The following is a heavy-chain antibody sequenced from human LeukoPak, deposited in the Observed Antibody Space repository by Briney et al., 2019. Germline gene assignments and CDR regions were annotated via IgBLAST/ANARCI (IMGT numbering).Heavy chain of an antibody. CDR2: INHSGST. Sequence: PSETLSLTCAVYGGSFSGYYWSWIRQPPGKGLEWIGEINHSGSTNYNPSLKSRVTISVDTSKNQFSLKLSSVTAADTAVYYCARIRFRAHYFDYWGQGTLVTVSS. D-gene: IGHD3-10*01. CDR3: ARIRFRAHYFDY. J-gene: IGHJ4*02. CDR1: GGSFSGYY. V-gene: IGHV4-34*01.